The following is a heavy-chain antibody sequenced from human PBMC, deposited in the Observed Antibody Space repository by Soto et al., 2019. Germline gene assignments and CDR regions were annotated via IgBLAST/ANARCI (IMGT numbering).Heavy chain of an antibody. CDR2: ISSSSSTM. J-gene: IGHJ4*02. CDR3: ARDSTDADSGSYSGDY. CDR1: GFTFISYS. V-gene: IGHV3-48*02. Sequence: GGSLSLSCAASGFTFISYSMNWVRQAPWKGLEWVSYISSSSSTMYYADSVKGRFTISRDNAKNSLFLHMNSLRDEDTAVYYCARDSTDADSGSYSGDYWGQGTLVTVSS. D-gene: IGHD1-26*01.